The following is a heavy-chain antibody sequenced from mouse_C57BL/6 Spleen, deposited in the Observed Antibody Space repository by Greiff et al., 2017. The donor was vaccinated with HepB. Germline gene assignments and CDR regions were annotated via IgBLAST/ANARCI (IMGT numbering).Heavy chain of an antibody. D-gene: IGHD2-2*01. J-gene: IGHJ4*01. V-gene: IGHV1-22*01. CDR3: ARIMVTSYYYAMDY. CDR2: INPNNGGT. CDR1: GYTFTDYN. Sequence: EVQLQQSGPELVKPGASVKMSCKASGYTFTDYNMHWVKQSHGKSLEWIGYINPNNGGTSYNQKFKGKATLTVNKSSSTAYMELRSLTSEDSAVYYCARIMVTSYYYAMDYWGQGPSVTVSS.